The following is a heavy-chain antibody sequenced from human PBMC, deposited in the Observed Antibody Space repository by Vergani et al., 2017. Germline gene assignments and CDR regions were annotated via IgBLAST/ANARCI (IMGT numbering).Heavy chain of an antibody. D-gene: IGHD3-9*01. CDR3: AGGDYGILTGYRY. CDR1: GYTFSNYY. CDR2: INPSGGHT. V-gene: IGHV1-46*03. J-gene: IGHJ4*02. Sequence: QVQVVQSGAEVKKSGASVKVSCKTSGYTFSNYYMHWVRQAPGQGLEWMGIINPSGGHTNYAQKFQGRVTMTRDTSTSTVYMELSSLRSEDTAIYYCAGGDYGILTGYRYWGQGPLVTVSA.